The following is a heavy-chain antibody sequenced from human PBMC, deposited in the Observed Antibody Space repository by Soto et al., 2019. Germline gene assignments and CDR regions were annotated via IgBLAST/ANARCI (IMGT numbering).Heavy chain of an antibody. V-gene: IGHV3-30*04. J-gene: IGHJ5*02. Sequence: GGSLRFSCAASGFTFSSYAMHWVRQAPGKGLEWVAVISYDGSNKYYADSVKGRFTISRDNSKNTLYLQMNSLRAEDTAVYYCARDSSLVPAANGWFDPWGQGTLVTVSS. CDR2: ISYDGSNK. CDR1: GFTFSSYA. CDR3: ARDSSLVPAANGWFDP. D-gene: IGHD2-2*01.